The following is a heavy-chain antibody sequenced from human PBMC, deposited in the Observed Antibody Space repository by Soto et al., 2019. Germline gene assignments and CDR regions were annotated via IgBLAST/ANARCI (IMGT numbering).Heavy chain of an antibody. V-gene: IGHV4-31*02. J-gene: IGHJ3*02. CDR3: ARAHSSSWYADAFDI. Sequence: SETLSLTCIVSGGSISSGGYHWSWIRQHPGKGLEWIGNIYYSGSTYYNPSLKSRVTISVDTSKNQFSLKLNSVTAADTAVYYCARAHSSSWYADAFDIWGQGTMVTVSS. D-gene: IGHD6-13*01. CDR1: GGSISSGGYH. CDR2: IYYSGST.